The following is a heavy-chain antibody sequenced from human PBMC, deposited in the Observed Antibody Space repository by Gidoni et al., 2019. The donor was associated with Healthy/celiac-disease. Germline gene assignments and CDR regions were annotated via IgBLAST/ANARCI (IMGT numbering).Heavy chain of an antibody. CDR3: AREASRTAAGTGGWFDP. D-gene: IGHD6-13*01. CDR2: SNPSGGST. V-gene: IGHV1-46*01. CDR1: GYTFTSYY. J-gene: IGHJ5*02. Sequence: QVQLVQSGAEVTKPRASVKVSCKASGYTFTSYYMHWVRQAPGQGLEWMGISNPSGGSTSYAQKFQGRVTMTRDTSTSTVYMELSSLRSEDTAVYSCAREASRTAAGTGGWFDPWGQGTLVTVSS.